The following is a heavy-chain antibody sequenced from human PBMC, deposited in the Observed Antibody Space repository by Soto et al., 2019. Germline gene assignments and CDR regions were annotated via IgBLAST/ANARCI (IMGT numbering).Heavy chain of an antibody. Sequence: PSETLSLTCTVSGGSISSGGYYWSWIRQHPGKGLEWIGNIYYSGSTYYNPSLKSRVTISVDTSKNQFSLKLSSVTAADTAVYYCPRTHTYSSSWYLVYWGQGSQV. V-gene: IGHV4-31*03. CDR2: IYYSGST. J-gene: IGHJ4*02. D-gene: IGHD6-13*01. CDR1: GGSISSGGYY. CDR3: PRTHTYSSSWYLVY.